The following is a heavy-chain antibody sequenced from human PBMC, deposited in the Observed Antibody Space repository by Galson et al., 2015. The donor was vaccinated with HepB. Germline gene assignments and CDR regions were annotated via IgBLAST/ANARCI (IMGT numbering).Heavy chain of an antibody. J-gene: IGHJ6*02. CDR2: IIPILGIA. CDR3: ARNIVVPAAMRSYYYYGMDV. CDR1: GGTFSSYT. Sequence: SVKVSCKASGGTFSSYTISWVRQAPGQGLEWMGRIIPILGIANYAQKFQGRVTITADKSTSTAYMELSSLRSEDTAVYYCARNIVVPAAMRSYYYYGMDVWGQGTTVTVSS. V-gene: IGHV1-69*02. D-gene: IGHD2-2*01.